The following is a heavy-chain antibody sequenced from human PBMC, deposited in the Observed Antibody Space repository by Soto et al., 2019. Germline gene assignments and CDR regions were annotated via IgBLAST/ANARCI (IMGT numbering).Heavy chain of an antibody. D-gene: IGHD6-19*01. J-gene: IGHJ4*02. V-gene: IGHV1-3*05. CDR2: LNAGNGNT. CDR1: GYTFTGYA. CDR3: ARAVAVPADFDY. Sequence: QVQLVQSGAEEKKPGASVTVSCKASGYTFTGYAMHWVRQAPGQRLEWMGWLNAGNGNTKYSQKFQGRVTITRDTSASTAYMELSSLRSEDTAVYYCARAVAVPADFDYWGQGTLVSVSS.